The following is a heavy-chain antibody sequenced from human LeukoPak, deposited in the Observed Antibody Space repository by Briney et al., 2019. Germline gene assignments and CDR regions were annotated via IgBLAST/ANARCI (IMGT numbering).Heavy chain of an antibody. CDR1: GGTFSSYA. CDR2: IIPIFGTG. CDR3: ARSVLDWNSDVDWFDP. V-gene: IGHV1-69*05. J-gene: IGHJ5*02. D-gene: IGHD1-7*01. Sequence: GASVKVSCKASGGTFSSYAISWVRQAPGQGLEWMGGIIPIFGTGNYAQKFQGRVTITTDESTSTAYMELSSLRSEDTAVYYCARSVLDWNSDVDWFDPWGQGTLVTVSS.